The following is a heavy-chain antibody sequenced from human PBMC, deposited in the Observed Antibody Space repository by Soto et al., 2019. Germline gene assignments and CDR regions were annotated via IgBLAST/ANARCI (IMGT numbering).Heavy chain of an antibody. Sequence: SETLSLTCSVSGGSISSSSYYWGWIRQPPGKGLEWIGSIYYSGSIYYNPSLKSRVTISVDTSKNQFSLKLSSVTAADTAVYYCARDRPWGPEYSSSSGGMDVWGQGTTVTVSS. CDR2: IYYSGSI. D-gene: IGHD6-6*01. CDR1: GGSISSSSYY. J-gene: IGHJ6*02. V-gene: IGHV4-39*02. CDR3: ARDRPWGPEYSSSSGGMDV.